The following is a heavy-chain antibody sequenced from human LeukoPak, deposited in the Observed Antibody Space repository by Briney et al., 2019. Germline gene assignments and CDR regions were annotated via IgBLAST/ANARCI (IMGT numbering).Heavy chain of an antibody. CDR3: ARALPSYDFWSGSAFYDY. CDR1: GGSFSGYY. CDR2: INHSGST. D-gene: IGHD3-3*01. V-gene: IGHV4-34*01. J-gene: IGHJ4*02. Sequence: SETLSLTCAVYGGSFSGYYWSWIRQPPGKGLEWIGEINHSGSTNYNPSLKSRVTISVDTSKNQFSLKLSSVTAADTAVYYCARALPSYDFWSGSAFYDYWGQGTLVTVSS.